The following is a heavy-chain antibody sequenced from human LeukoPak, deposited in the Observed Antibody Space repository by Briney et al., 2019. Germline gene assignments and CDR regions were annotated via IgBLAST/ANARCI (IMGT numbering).Heavy chain of an antibody. CDR1: GFTFSTYS. CDR3: AKISWDGRGTFY. V-gene: IGHV3-23*01. Sequence: GGSLRLSCAASGFTFSTYSMSWVRQAPGKGQEWVSAIRGGGENTYYAASVKGRFTISRDNSKDTLSLQMVSLRAEDTAVYYCAKISWDGRGTFYWGQGTLVTVSS. D-gene: IGHD1-1*01. CDR2: IRGGGENT. J-gene: IGHJ4*02.